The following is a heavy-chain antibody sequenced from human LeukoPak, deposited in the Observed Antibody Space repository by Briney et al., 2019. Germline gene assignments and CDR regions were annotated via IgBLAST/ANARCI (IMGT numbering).Heavy chain of an antibody. CDR2: ISSSSSYI. CDR1: GFTFSSYS. CDR3: ARDRHYDYVWGTYRQDTFDF. J-gene: IGHJ4*02. D-gene: IGHD3-16*02. Sequence: GGSLRLSCAASGFTFSSYSMNRVRQAPGKGLEWVSSISSSSSYIYYADSVKGRFTISRDNAKNSLYLQMNSLRAEDTAVYYCARDRHYDYVWGTYRQDTFDFWGQGTLVTVSS. V-gene: IGHV3-21*01.